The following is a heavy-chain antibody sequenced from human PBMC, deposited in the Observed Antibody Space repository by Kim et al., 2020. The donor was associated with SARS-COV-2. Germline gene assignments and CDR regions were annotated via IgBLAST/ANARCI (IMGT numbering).Heavy chain of an antibody. V-gene: IGHV1-3*01. CDR2: ISAANYNT. CDR1: GYTFTNYA. Sequence: ASVKVSCKPSGYTFTNYAMHWVRQAPGQRLEWLGWISAANYNTKYSQDFQGIITLTRDTPAITFFMQLSSPTSDDTAVYYCARQRIGYGLDVWGQGTTVT. CDR3: ARQRIGYGLDV. D-gene: IGHD6-25*01. J-gene: IGHJ6*02.